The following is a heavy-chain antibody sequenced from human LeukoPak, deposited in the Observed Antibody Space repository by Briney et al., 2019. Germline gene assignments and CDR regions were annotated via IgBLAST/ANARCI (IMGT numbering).Heavy chain of an antibody. V-gene: IGHV4-34*01. CDR3: ARAQLWCLFDP. CDR1: GGSFSGYY. CDR2: INHSGST. D-gene: IGHD5-18*01. J-gene: IGHJ5*02. Sequence: SETLSLTCAVYGGSFSGYYWSWIRQPPGKGLEWIGEINHSGSTNYNPSLKSRVTISVDTSKNQFSLKLSSVTAADTAVYYCARAQLWCLFDPWGQGTLVIVSS.